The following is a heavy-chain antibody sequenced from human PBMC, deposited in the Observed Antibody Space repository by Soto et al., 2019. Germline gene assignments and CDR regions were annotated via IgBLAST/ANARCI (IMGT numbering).Heavy chain of an antibody. V-gene: IGHV5-51*01. CDR1: GYSFTSYW. CDR2: IYPGDSDT. Sequence: GESLKISCKGSGYSFTSYWIGWVRQMPGKGLEWMGIIYPGDSDTRYSPSFQGQVTISADKSISTAYLQWSSLKASDTAMYYWARHVIDTIFGVVINAGDYYGMDVWGQGTTVTVSS. CDR3: ARHVIDTIFGVVINAGDYYGMDV. J-gene: IGHJ6*02. D-gene: IGHD3-3*01.